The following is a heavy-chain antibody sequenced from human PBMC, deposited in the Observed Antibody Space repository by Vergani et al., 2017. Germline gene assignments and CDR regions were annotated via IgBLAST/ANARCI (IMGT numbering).Heavy chain of an antibody. Sequence: QVQLEESGPGLVKPSETLSLTCTVSGGSFNTYYWSWIRQSPGKGLEWVGYIYSTGSTNYNPSLNSRVTMSVDTSKNQFSLNLTSGTAADAAVYYCTRPARSGWAGYFQHWGQGTLVTASS. V-gene: IGHV4-59*08. CDR2: IYSTGST. CDR3: TRPARSGWAGYFQH. CDR1: GGSFNTYY. D-gene: IGHD6-19*01. J-gene: IGHJ1*01.